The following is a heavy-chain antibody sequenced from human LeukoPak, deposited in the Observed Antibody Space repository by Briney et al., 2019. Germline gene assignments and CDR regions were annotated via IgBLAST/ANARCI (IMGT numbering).Heavy chain of an antibody. Sequence: GGSLRLSCAASGFIVSDHYMTWVRQAPGKGLEWVSVIYSGGSTYYADSVKGRFTISRDNSKNTLYLQMNSLRAEDTAVYYCARDRPLATRGGMDVWGQGTTVTVSS. CDR3: ARDRPLATRGGMDV. V-gene: IGHV3-66*01. CDR1: GFIVSDHY. D-gene: IGHD5-12*01. J-gene: IGHJ6*02. CDR2: IYSGGST.